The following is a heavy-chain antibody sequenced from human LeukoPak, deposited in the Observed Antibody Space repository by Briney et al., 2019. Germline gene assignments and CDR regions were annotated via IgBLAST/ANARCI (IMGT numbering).Heavy chain of an antibody. CDR3: VRQKITTSDY. CDR1: GGSINISSHY. V-gene: IGHV4-39*01. J-gene: IGHJ4*02. CDR2: IYYSGST. D-gene: IGHD3-16*01. Sequence: SETLSLTCTVSGGSINISSHYWGWIRQPPGKGLEWIGSIYYSGSTYYNPSLKSRVTISVDTSKNQFSLKLNSVTAADTAVYYCVRQKITTSDYWGQGTLVTVPS.